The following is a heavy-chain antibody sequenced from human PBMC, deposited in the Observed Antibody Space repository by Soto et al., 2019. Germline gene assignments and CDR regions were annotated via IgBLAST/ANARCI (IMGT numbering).Heavy chain of an antibody. CDR2: ISSSSSYI. CDR1: GFTFSSYS. D-gene: IGHD6-6*01. Sequence: GGSLRLSCAASGFTFSSYSMNWVRQAPGKGLEWVSSISSSSSYIYYADSVKGRFTISRDNAKNSLYLQMNSLRAEDTAVYYCASSSFNFNYYYYMDVWGKGTPVTVSS. V-gene: IGHV3-21*01. CDR3: ASSSFNFNYYYYMDV. J-gene: IGHJ6*03.